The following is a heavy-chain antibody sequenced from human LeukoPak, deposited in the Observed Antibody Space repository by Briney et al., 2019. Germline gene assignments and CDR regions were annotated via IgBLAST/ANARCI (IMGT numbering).Heavy chain of an antibody. Sequence: GGSLRLSCAASGFTFSSYSMNWVRQAPGKGLEWVSVMYSGGSTYYADSVKGRFTISRDNSKNTLYLQMSSLRAEDTAVYYCARHGTAAALYYFDYWGQGTLVTVSS. CDR3: ARHGTAAALYYFDY. CDR2: MYSGGST. J-gene: IGHJ4*02. CDR1: GFTFSSYS. D-gene: IGHD6-13*01. V-gene: IGHV3-66*04.